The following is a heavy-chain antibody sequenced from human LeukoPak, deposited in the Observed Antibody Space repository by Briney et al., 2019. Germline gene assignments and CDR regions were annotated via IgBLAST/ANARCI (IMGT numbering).Heavy chain of an antibody. J-gene: IGHJ3*02. Sequence: ASVKVSCKASGYTFTGYYMHWVRQAPGQGLEWMGWINPNSGGTNYAQKFQGRVTMTRDTSISTAYMELSRLRSDDTAVYYCARIRYSGSYTDAFDIWGQGKMVTVSS. D-gene: IGHD1-26*01. CDR2: INPNSGGT. CDR3: ARIRYSGSYTDAFDI. CDR1: GYTFTGYY. V-gene: IGHV1-2*02.